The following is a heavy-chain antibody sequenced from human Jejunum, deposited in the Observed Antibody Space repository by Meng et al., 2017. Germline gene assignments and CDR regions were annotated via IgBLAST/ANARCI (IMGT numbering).Heavy chain of an antibody. Sequence: GGSLRLSCAASGLSFSRSWMSWVRQAPGKGLEWVTLISYDGSHKFYADSVKGRFTIARDNSKNTVYLQVNSLRDEDTAVYYCARGTGRSSWCFDYWGQGTLVTVSS. CDR1: GLSFSRSW. CDR2: ISYDGSHK. CDR3: ARGTGRSSWCFDY. D-gene: IGHD6-13*01. V-gene: IGHV3-30*03. J-gene: IGHJ4*02.